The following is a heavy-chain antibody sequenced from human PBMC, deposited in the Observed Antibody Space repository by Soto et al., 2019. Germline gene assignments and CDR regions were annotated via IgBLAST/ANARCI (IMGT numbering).Heavy chain of an antibody. D-gene: IGHD2-8*02. Sequence: PSQTLSLTCAVYGASVSGSYGTWIRQPPGTGLEWIGEINHSGSTNYNPSLKSRVTISVDTSKNQFSLKLTSVTAADTAVYYCARDKITGLFDYWGQGTLVTVSS. CDR2: INHSGST. V-gene: IGHV4-34*01. CDR1: GASVSGSY. CDR3: ARDKITGLFDY. J-gene: IGHJ4*02.